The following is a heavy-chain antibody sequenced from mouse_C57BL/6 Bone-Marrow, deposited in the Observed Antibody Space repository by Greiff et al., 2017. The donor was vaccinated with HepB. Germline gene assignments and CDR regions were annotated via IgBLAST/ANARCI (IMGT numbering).Heavy chain of an antibody. CDR3: ARHYGSSLFAY. D-gene: IGHD1-1*01. CDR1: GFTFSSYT. CDR2: ISGGGGNT. Sequence: EVKVVESGGGLVKPGGSLKLSCAASGFTFSSYTMSWVRQTPEKRLEWVATISGGGGNTYYPDSVKGRFTISRDNAKNTLYLQMSSLRSEDTALYYCARHYGSSLFAYWGQGTLVTVSA. V-gene: IGHV5-9*01. J-gene: IGHJ3*01.